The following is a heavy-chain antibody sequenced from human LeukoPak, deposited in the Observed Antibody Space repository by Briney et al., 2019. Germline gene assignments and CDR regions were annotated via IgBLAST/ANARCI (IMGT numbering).Heavy chain of an antibody. V-gene: IGHV4-4*07. Sequence: SETLSLTCTVSGDSISRDYWTWTRQPAGKGLEWIGRFYTSGSTDYNPSLESRVSISVDTSKNQFSLKLSSVTAADTAMYYCAHGGNSGSYSEHWGQGILVTVSS. CDR2: FYTSGST. CDR1: GDSISRDY. CDR3: AHGGNSGSYSEH. D-gene: IGHD1-26*01. J-gene: IGHJ4*02.